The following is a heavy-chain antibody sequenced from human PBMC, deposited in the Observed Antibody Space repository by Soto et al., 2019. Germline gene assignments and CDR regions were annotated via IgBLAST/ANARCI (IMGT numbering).Heavy chain of an antibody. V-gene: IGHV1-46*01. J-gene: IGHJ3*02. D-gene: IGHD3-10*01. CDR3: ARIYGSEHGAFDI. CDR1: GYTFTSYY. CDR2: INPSGGTA. Sequence: ASVKVSCKASGYTFTSYYMHWVRQAPGQGLEWMGIINPSGGTANYAQKFQGRVTITADESTSTAYMELSSLRSEDTAVYYCARIYGSEHGAFDIWGQGTMVTVSS.